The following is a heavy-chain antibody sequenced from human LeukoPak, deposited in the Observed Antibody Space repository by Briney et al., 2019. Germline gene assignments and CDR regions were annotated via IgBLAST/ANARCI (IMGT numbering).Heavy chain of an antibody. CDR1: GFTFSSYA. Sequence: GGSLRLSCAASGFTFSSYAMHWVRQAPGKGLEWVAVISYDGSNKYYADSVKGRFTISRDNSKNTLYLQMNSLRAEDTAVYYCARDKLDYGDYEYYFDYWGQGTLVTVSS. D-gene: IGHD4-17*01. V-gene: IGHV3-30-3*01. J-gene: IGHJ4*02. CDR2: ISYDGSNK. CDR3: ARDKLDYGDYEYYFDY.